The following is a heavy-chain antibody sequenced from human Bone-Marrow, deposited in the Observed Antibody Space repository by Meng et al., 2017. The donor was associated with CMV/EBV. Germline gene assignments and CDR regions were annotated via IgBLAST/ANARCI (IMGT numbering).Heavy chain of an antibody. D-gene: IGHD2/OR15-2a*01. Sequence: GGSLRLSCAASGFTFSSYSMNWVRQAPGKGLEWVANIKQDGSEKYYVDSVKGRFTISRDNSKNTLYLQMNSLRAEDTAVYYCAKDCNDSGGCYYYGMDVWGQGTTVTVSS. CDR3: AKDCNDSGGCYYYGMDV. CDR1: GFTFSSYS. J-gene: IGHJ6*02. CDR2: IKQDGSEK. V-gene: IGHV3-7*01.